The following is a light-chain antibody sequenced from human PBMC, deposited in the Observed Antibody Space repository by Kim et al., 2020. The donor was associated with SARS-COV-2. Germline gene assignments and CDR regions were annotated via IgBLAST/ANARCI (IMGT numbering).Light chain of an antibody. CDR1: ETITSC. V-gene: IGKV1-5*03. Sequence: SAYVGDRVTSTCRASETITSCLAGYQLKPGKAPKNLIDLASRLQSGVPSRFSGSGSGTEFTLTISDLQPDDFATYYCQQYNSYPYTFGQGTKLEI. CDR2: LAS. J-gene: IGKJ2*01. CDR3: QQYNSYPYT.